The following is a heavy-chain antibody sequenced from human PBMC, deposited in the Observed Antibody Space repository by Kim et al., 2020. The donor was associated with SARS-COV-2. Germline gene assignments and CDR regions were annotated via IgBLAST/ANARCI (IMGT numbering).Heavy chain of an antibody. CDR3: ARDRPYYYDSSGYFSYY. CDR1: GFTFSSYA. J-gene: IGHJ6*01. V-gene: IGHV3-30*04. CDR2: ISYDGSNK. D-gene: IGHD3-22*01. Sequence: GGSLRLSCAASGFTFSSYAMHWVRQAPGKGLEWVAVISYDGSNKYYADSVKGRFTISRDNSKNTLYLQMNSLRAEDTAVYYCARDRPYYYDSSGYFSYY.